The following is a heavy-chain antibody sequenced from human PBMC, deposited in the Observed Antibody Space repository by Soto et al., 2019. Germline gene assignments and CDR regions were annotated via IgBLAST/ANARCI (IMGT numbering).Heavy chain of an antibody. D-gene: IGHD4-17*01. CDR1: GFSLRNSGVG. J-gene: IGHJ4*02. V-gene: IGHV2-5*02. CDR2: IYWDDDK. CDR3: AHLTTGGFYFDY. Sequence: QITLKESGPTLVKPTQTLTLTCTFSGFSLRNSGVGVGWIRQPPGKALEWLALIYWDDDKRYSPSLKRRLTIPKDPSKTQVVLTMTHMAPVDPATYYCAHLTTGGFYFDYWGQGTLVTVSS.